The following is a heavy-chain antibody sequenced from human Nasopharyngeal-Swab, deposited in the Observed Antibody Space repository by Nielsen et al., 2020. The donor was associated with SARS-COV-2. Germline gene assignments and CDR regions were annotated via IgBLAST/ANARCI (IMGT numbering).Heavy chain of an antibody. CDR1: GFTFSSYW. CDR2: IKQDGSEK. J-gene: IGHJ4*02. D-gene: IGHD1-26*01. CDR3: ARDGGGSYYADY. Sequence: GESLKISCAASGFTFSSYWMSWVRQAPGKGLEWVANIKQDGSEKYYVDSVKGRFTISRDNAKNSLYLQMNSLRAEDTAVYYCARDGGGSYYADYWGQATLVTVSS. V-gene: IGHV3-7*03.